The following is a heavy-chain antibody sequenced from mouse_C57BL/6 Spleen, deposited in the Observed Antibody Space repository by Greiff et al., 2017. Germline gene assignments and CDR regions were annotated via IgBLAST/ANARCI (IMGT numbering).Heavy chain of an antibody. Sequence: EVKLMESGPELVKPGASVKISCKASGYSFTDYNMNWVKQSNGKSLEWIGVINPHYGTTSYNQKFKGKATLTVDQSSSTAYMQLNSLTSEDSAVYYCARRDSSGYPYAMDYWGQGTSVTVSS. J-gene: IGHJ4*01. CDR1: GYSFTDYN. D-gene: IGHD3-2*02. CDR3: ARRDSSGYPYAMDY. CDR2: INPHYGTT. V-gene: IGHV1-39*01.